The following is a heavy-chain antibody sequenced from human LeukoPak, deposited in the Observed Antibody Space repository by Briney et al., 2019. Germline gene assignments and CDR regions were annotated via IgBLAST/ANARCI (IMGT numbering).Heavy chain of an antibody. D-gene: IGHD3-10*01. CDR2: ISYDGSNK. CDR1: GFPFSTYG. Sequence: AGGSLRLSCAASGFPFSTYGMHWVRQAPGKGLEWVAVISYDGSNKFYADSVKGRFTISRDNSKSTVYLQMNSLRVEDAAVYYCSKDLTSDFGGDLDPWGQGTLVTVSS. J-gene: IGHJ5*02. V-gene: IGHV3-30*18. CDR3: SKDLTSDFGGDLDP.